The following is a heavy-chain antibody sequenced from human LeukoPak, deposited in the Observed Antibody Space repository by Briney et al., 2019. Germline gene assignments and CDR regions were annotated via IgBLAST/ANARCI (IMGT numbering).Heavy chain of an antibody. J-gene: IGHJ4*02. Sequence: SETLSLACAVYGGSFSGYYWSWIRQPPGKGLEWIGEINHSGSTNYNPSLKSRVTISVDTSKNQFSLKLSSVTAADTAVYYCASRRGYFDYWGQGALVTVSS. CDR3: ASRRGYFDY. V-gene: IGHV4-34*01. CDR1: GGSFSGYY. CDR2: INHSGST. D-gene: IGHD3-10*01.